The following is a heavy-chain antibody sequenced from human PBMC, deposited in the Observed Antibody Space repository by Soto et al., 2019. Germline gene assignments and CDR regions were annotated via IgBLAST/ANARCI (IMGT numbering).Heavy chain of an antibody. V-gene: IGHV1-46*04. CDR1: GYVLTDHW. CDR3: AREGSYYFDSRLDS. J-gene: IGHJ4*02. CDR2: INPHVGST. Sequence: QVQLVQSGAEVKKPGATMKVSCRASGYVLTDHWMHWVRQAPGQGLEWMGIINPHVGSTSYSQTLQGRVTIPSDTSTNTVYMELRSLKSDVSAVYYCAREGSYYFDSRLDSWGQGTLVTVST. D-gene: IGHD3-22*01.